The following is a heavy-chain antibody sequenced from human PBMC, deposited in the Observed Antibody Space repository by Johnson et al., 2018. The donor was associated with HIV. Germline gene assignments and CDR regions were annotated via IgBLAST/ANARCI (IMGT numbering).Heavy chain of an antibody. D-gene: IGHD1-26*01. V-gene: IGHV3-30*04. CDR1: GFTFSSYA. CDR2: ISYDGSNK. CDR3: ARDLFTEREDDVFDF. J-gene: IGHJ3*01. Sequence: VESGGGVVQPGRSLRLSCAASGFTFSSYAMHWVRQAPGKGLEWVAVISYDGSNKYYADSVKGRFTISRDNSKNTLYLQMNSLRAEDTAVYYCARDLFTEREDDVFDFWGQGTMVTVSS.